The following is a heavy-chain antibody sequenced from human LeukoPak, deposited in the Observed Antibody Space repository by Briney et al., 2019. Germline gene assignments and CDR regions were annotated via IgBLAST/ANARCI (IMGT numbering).Heavy chain of an antibody. CDR2: INSDGSRT. CDR3: ARDFSREAFDI. D-gene: IGHD3-3*01. Sequence: GGSLRLSCAASGFTFSSYWMHWVRQAPGKGLVWVSRINSDGSRTTYADSVKGRFTISRDNTKNTLYLQMNSLRAEDTAVYYCARDFSREAFDIWGQGTTVTVSS. J-gene: IGHJ3*02. V-gene: IGHV3-74*01. CDR1: GFTFSSYW.